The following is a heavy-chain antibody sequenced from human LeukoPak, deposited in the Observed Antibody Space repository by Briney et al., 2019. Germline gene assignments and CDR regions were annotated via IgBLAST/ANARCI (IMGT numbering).Heavy chain of an antibody. CDR3: AKVGRNYGDYNGWFDP. V-gene: IGHV3-30*18. J-gene: IGHJ5*02. D-gene: IGHD4-17*01. CDR2: MSYDGGNK. Sequence: PGGSLRLSCAASGFILTDYGMHWVRQAPGKGLDWVAFMSYDGGNKYYTDSVKGRFTISRDNSKNTLYLQMNTLRIEDTAVYYCAKVGRNYGDYNGWFDPWGQGTLVTVSS. CDR1: GFILTDYG.